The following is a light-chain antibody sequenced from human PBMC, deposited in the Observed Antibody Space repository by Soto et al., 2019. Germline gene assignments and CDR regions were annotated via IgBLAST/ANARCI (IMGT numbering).Light chain of an antibody. J-gene: IGKJ1*01. V-gene: IGKV3-15*01. CDR1: QSVSSN. CDR3: QEYNDWPLT. Sequence: EIVMTQSPVTLSVSPGERVTLSCRASQSVSSNLAWYHQKPGQAPSLLIYGAFTRASGIPARVRGTVSEIEFTLPISSRQSEDVALSYWQEYNDWPLTFGQGAKVDI. CDR2: GAF.